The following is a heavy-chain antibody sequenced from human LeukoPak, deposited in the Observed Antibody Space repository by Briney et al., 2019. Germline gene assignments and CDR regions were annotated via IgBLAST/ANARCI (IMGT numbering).Heavy chain of an antibody. D-gene: IGHD3-22*01. V-gene: IGHV3-30*18. Sequence: SGGSLRLSCAASGFTFSSYGMHWVRQAPGKGLEREAVISYDGSNKYYADSVKGRFTISRDNSKNTLYLQMNSLRAEDTAVYYCAKDKLVHYYDSNQLDYWGQGTLVTVSS. CDR2: ISYDGSNK. CDR1: GFTFSSYG. CDR3: AKDKLVHYYDSNQLDY. J-gene: IGHJ4*02.